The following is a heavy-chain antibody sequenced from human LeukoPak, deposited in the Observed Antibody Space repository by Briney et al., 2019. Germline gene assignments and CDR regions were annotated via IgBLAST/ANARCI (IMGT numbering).Heavy chain of an antibody. Sequence: SVKVSCKASGGTFSSYAISWVRQAPGQGLEWMGGIIPIFGTANYAQKFQGRVTITTDESTSTAYMELSSLRSEDTAVYFCGIPSTSAPGYYMDVWGKGTTVSVSS. J-gene: IGHJ6*03. CDR3: GIPSTSAPGYYMDV. D-gene: IGHD2-2*01. V-gene: IGHV1-69*05. CDR1: GGTFSSYA. CDR2: IIPIFGTA.